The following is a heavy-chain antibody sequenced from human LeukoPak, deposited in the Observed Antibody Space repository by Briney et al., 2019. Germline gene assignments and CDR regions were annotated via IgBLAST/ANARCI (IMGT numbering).Heavy chain of an antibody. D-gene: IGHD4/OR15-4a*01. Sequence: SETLSLTCTVSGGSISHYYWSWIRQPPGKGLGWIGYIYYSGTTNYNPSLKSRVTISVDTSKNQFSLKLNSVTAADTAVYYCAREDPRTKVPEGMDVWGQGTTVTVSS. J-gene: IGHJ6*02. CDR2: IYYSGTT. CDR3: AREDPRTKVPEGMDV. CDR1: GGSISHYY. V-gene: IGHV4-59*01.